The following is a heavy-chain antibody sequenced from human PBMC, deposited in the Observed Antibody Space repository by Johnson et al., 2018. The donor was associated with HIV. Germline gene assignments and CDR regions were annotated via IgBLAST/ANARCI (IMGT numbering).Heavy chain of an antibody. V-gene: IGHV3-30*14. D-gene: IGHD6-6*01. Sequence: QVQLVESGGGVVQPGRSLRLSCAASGFTVSSNYMSWVRQAPGKGLEWVAVISYDGSNKYYADSVKGRFTISRDNSKNTLYLQMSSLRVEDTAMYYCARAAAARSTGHDAFDIWGQGTMVTVSS. CDR3: ARAAAARSTGHDAFDI. J-gene: IGHJ3*02. CDR1: GFTVSSNY. CDR2: ISYDGSNK.